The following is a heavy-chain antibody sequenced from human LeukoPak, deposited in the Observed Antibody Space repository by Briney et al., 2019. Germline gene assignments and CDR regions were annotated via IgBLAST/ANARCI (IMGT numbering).Heavy chain of an antibody. V-gene: IGHV1-2*02. CDR1: GYTFTGYY. CDR3: ARDRAAAGFFDY. CDR2: INLNSGGT. D-gene: IGHD6-13*01. Sequence: ASVKVSCKASGYTFTGYYMHWVRQAPGQGLEWMGWINLNSGGTNYAQKFQGRVTMTRDTSISTAYMELSRLRSDDTAVYYCARDRAAAGFFDYWGQGTLVTVPS. J-gene: IGHJ4*02.